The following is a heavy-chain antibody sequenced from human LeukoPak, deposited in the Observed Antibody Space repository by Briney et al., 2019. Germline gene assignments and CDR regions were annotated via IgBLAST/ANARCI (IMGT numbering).Heavy chain of an antibody. D-gene: IGHD2-15*01. CDR1: GGSINNFY. V-gene: IGHV4-59*01. Sequence: PSETLSLTCTVSGGSINNFYWSWIRQPPGKGLEWIGYMSYSGSTNYNPSLKSRVTVSVDTPKNQFSLKLSSLTAAGTAVYYCARGRYCSGGSCYFDYWGQGILVTVSS. J-gene: IGHJ4*02. CDR2: MSYSGST. CDR3: ARGRYCSGGSCYFDY.